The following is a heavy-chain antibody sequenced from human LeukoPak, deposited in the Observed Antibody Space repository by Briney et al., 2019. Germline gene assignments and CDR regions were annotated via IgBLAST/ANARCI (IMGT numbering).Heavy chain of an antibody. CDR2: INPSGGST. CDR1: GYTFTSYY. V-gene: IGHV1-46*01. Sequence: GASVKVSCKASGYTFTSYYMHWVRQAPGQGLEWMGIINPSGGSTSYAQKFQGRVTMTRDTSTSTVYMELSSLRSEDTAVYYCAREVPRDSYGYNYGMDVWGQGTTVTVSS. J-gene: IGHJ6*02. CDR3: AREVPRDSYGYNYGMDV. D-gene: IGHD5-18*01.